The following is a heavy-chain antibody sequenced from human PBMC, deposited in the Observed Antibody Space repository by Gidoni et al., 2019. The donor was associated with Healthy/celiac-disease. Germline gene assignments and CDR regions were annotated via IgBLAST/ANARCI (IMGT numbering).Heavy chain of an antibody. CDR2: IYYRGST. CDR3: ARETGGNGAFDI. Sequence: QVQLQESGPGLVKPSETLSLTCTVSGGSISTYYWSWIRQPPGKGLECIGYIYYRGSTNYNPSLRSRVTISVDTSKNQFSLKLSSVTAADTAVYYCARETGGNGAFDIWGQGTMVTVSS. D-gene: IGHD2-15*01. J-gene: IGHJ3*02. CDR1: GGSISTYY. V-gene: IGHV4-59*01.